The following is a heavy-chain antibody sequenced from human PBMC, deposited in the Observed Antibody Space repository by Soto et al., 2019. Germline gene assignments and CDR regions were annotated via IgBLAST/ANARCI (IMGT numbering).Heavy chain of an antibody. CDR3: ATSTVSYVDIVSSTTRGYFDH. CDR1: GYNFNNYW. V-gene: IGHV5-51*01. Sequence: PGESLKISCEGSGYNFNNYWIGWVRQMPGKGLEWMALIYPGDSDTRYSPSFEGQVTLSVDRSISTAYLQWSSLKASDTAIYYCATSTVSYVDIVSSTTRGYFDHWGQGTLVTVSS. J-gene: IGHJ4*02. CDR2: IYPGDSDT. D-gene: IGHD5-12*01.